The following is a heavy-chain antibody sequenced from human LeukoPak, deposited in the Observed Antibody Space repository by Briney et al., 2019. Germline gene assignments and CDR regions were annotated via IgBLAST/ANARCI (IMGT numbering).Heavy chain of an antibody. CDR3: AREGTPGSLDY. Sequence: GGSLRLSCAASGFAFSSYPMHWVRQAPGKGLESVSAISGDGSDTYYANSVRGRFTISRDNSKNTLYLQMGSLTAEDMAVYHCAREGTPGSLDYWGQGILVTVSS. V-gene: IGHV3-64*01. CDR1: GFAFSSYP. J-gene: IGHJ4*02. CDR2: ISGDGSDT. D-gene: IGHD1/OR15-1a*01.